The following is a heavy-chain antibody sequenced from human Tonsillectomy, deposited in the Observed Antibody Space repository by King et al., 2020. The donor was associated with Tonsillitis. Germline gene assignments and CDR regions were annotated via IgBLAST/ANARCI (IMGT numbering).Heavy chain of an antibody. Sequence: QLQESGPGLVKPSETLSLTCTVSGGSVSNSYYYWGWIRQPPEKGLEWIGSIYYSGSTYYNPSLKSPVTISVDTSKNQFSLKLTSVTAADTAVYYCARQAAYNWNLHWFDPWGQGTLVTVSS. CDR1: GGSVSNSYYY. CDR2: IYYSGST. D-gene: IGHD1-1*01. V-gene: IGHV4-39*01. CDR3: ARQAAYNWNLHWFDP. J-gene: IGHJ5*02.